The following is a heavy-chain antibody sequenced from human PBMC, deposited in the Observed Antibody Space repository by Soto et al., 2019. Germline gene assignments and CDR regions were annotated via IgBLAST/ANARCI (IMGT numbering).Heavy chain of an antibody. CDR3: ARVRFFGGSYYTWYFDL. CDR1: GFTFSSYD. V-gene: IGHV3-13*04. J-gene: IGHJ2*01. CDR2: IGTAGDT. D-gene: IGHD1-26*01. Sequence: EVQLVESGGGLVQPGGSLRLSCAASGFTFSSYDMHWVRQATGKGLEWVSAIGTAGDTYYPGSVKGRFTISRENAKNSXYLQMNSLRAGDTAVYYCARVRFFGGSYYTWYFDLWGRGTLVTVSS.